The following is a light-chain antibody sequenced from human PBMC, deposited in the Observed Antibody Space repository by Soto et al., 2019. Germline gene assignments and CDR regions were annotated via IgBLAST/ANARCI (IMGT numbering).Light chain of an antibody. V-gene: IGLV2-8*01. CDR2: EVS. CDR1: SRDVGGYNY. CDR3: YSYAGGNNV. J-gene: IGLJ1*01. Sequence: SVLTQPPSASGSLGQSVTISCTGTSRDVGGYNYVSWYQQHPGKAPKLMIYEVSKRPSGVPDRFSGSKSGSTASLTVSGLQAEDEADYYCYSYAGGNNVFGTGTKVTVL.